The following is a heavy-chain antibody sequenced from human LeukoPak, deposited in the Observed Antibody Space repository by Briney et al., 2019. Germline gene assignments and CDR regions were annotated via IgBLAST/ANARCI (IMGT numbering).Heavy chain of an antibody. CDR3: AKSGYNRFDY. CDR1: GFTFSSYA. V-gene: IGHV3-23*01. CDR2: ISGTGGYT. J-gene: IGHJ4*02. Sequence: PGGSLRLSCGASGFTFSSYAMTWVRQAPGKGLEWVSAISGTGGYTYYTDSVKGRFTISRDNSKNTLYLQMNSLRADDTAVYYCAKSGYNRFDYWGQGTLVTVSS. D-gene: IGHD5-24*01.